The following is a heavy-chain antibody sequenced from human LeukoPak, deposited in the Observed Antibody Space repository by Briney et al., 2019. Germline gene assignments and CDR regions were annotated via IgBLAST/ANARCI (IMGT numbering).Heavy chain of an antibody. V-gene: IGHV4-59*01. J-gene: IGHJ4*02. D-gene: IGHD5-18*01. CDR2: THHSGST. CDR3: ARSSGHSYGDLDY. Sequence: SETLSLTCSVSGVSITSNYWSWIRQPPGKGLEWIGYTHHSGSTSYNPSLKSRISISLDTSNNQFSLKLSSVTAADTAVYYCARSSGHSYGDLDYWGQGTLVTVSS. CDR1: GVSITSNY.